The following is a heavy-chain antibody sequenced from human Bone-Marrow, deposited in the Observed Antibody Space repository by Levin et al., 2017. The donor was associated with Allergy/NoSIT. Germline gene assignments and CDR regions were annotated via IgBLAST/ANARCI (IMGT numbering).Heavy chain of an antibody. CDR3: ATAGPTSGYADAFEF. CDR1: GSTFSRYV. CDR2: IAHDESSE. D-gene: IGHD3-22*01. Sequence: LSLTCAASGSTFSRYVMHWVRQAPGKGLEWVAVIAHDESSESYADSVKGRFTISRDNSKNTLYLQMNSLRDEDTAVYYCATAGPTSGYADAFEFWGQGTMVTVSS. V-gene: IGHV3-30*04. J-gene: IGHJ3*01.